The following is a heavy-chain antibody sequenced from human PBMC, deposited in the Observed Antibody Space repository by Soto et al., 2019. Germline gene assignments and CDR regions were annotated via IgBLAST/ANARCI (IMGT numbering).Heavy chain of an antibody. CDR1: GFTFTNYN. V-gene: IGHV3-48*01. CDR2: ITSSSSTI. Sequence: EVQLVESGGGLVQPGGSLRLSCAASGFTFTNYNMNWVRQAPGKGLEWVSYITSSSSTISYADSVKGRFTISRDNAKNSLYLQMNSLRVEDTAVYYCARGDKNYYYYYMDVWGKGTTVTVSS. CDR3: ARGDKNYYYYYMDV. J-gene: IGHJ6*03.